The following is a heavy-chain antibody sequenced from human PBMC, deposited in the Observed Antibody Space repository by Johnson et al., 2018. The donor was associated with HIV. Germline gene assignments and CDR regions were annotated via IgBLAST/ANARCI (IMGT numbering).Heavy chain of an antibody. Sequence: VQLVESGGGLVQPGGSVRLSCAASGFTFKNAWMHWVRQTPGKGLEWIGRIKSTYHDETTDYAAPVKGRFAISRDDSKNTVYLQMNSLKAEDTAVYYCTTGSCIDGVCYAFDVWGQGTMVTVSS. J-gene: IGHJ3*01. D-gene: IGHD2-8*01. CDR2: IKSTYHDETT. CDR1: GFTFKNAW. CDR3: TTGSCIDGVCYAFDV. V-gene: IGHV3-15*01.